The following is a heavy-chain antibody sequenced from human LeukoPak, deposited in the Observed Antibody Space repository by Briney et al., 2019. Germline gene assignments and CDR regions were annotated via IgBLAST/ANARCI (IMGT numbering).Heavy chain of an antibody. V-gene: IGHV4-39*07. CDR2: IYYSGST. CDR1: RFTFSSYS. CDR3: ARLGGHYYGSGSRTEVAFDI. Sequence: GSLRLSCAASRFTFSSYSMNWVRQAPGKGLEWIGSIYYSGSTYYNPSLKSRVTISVDTSKNQFSLKLSSVTAADTAVYYCARLGGHYYGSGSRTEVAFDIWGQGTMVTVSS. D-gene: IGHD3-10*01. J-gene: IGHJ3*02.